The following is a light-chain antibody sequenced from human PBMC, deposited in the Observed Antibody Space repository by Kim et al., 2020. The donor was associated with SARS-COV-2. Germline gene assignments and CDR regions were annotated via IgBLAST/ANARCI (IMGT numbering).Light chain of an antibody. Sequence: GQSITISCTGTSSDVGAYNFVSWYQQHPGRAPKLMIYHVSERPSGISNRFSGSKSGNTASLTISGLQAEDEADYHCSSFTSSSSWVFGGGTKLTVL. CDR2: HVS. CDR1: SSDVGAYNF. V-gene: IGLV2-14*04. CDR3: SSFTSSSSWV. J-gene: IGLJ3*02.